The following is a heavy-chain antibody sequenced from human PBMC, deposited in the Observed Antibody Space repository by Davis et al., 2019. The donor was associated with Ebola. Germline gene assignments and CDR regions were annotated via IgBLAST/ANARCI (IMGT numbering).Heavy chain of an antibody. V-gene: IGHV4-61*01. Sequence: PAGSLRLSCSVSGASLSSGSYYWSWIRQPPGKGLEWIGYIYSSGSTNYNPSLKSRVTISEDTSRNQLSLMLTSVTAADTAVYYCARGYRVAAPDSWGQGTLVKVSS. J-gene: IGHJ4*02. D-gene: IGHD6-13*01. CDR1: GASLSSGSYY. CDR2: IYSSGST. CDR3: ARGYRVAAPDS.